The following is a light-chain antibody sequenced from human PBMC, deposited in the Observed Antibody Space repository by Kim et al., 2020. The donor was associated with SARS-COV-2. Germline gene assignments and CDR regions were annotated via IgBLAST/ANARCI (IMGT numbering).Light chain of an antibody. CDR2: QDS. CDR3: QAWDSSSYV. CDR1: KLGDKY. J-gene: IGLJ1*01. Sequence: ASPGQTASITCSGDKLGDKYACWYQQKPGQSPVLVIYQDSKRPSGIPERFSGANSGNTATLTISGTQAMDEADYYCQAWDSSSYVFGTGNKVTVL. V-gene: IGLV3-1*01.